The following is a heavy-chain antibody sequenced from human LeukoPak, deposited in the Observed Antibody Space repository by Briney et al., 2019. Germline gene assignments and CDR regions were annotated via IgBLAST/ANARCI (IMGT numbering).Heavy chain of an antibody. J-gene: IGHJ4*02. V-gene: IGHV3-21*01. CDR2: ISSSSSYI. Sequence: GGSLRLSCAASGFTFSSYSMNWVRQAPGKELEWVSSISSSSSYIYYADSVKGRFTISRDNAKNSLYLQMNSLRAEDTAVYYCARDLSGYSYGFDYWGQGTLVTVSS. D-gene: IGHD5-18*01. CDR3: ARDLSGYSYGFDY. CDR1: GFTFSSYS.